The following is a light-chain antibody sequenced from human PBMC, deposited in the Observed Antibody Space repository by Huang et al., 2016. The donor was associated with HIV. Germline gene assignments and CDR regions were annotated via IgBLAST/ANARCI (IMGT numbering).Light chain of an antibody. J-gene: IGKJ2*03. CDR1: QSLLHSDGKTY. CDR3: MHSTQHPYS. Sequence: DIVMTQTPLSLSVTPGQPASISCKSSQSLLHSDGKTYLYWYLQKPGQPPQLLIYEGADQVSGVPDRYSGSGSGTDFTMKSSRVEAEDVGVYYCMHSTQHPYSFGQGTKLEIK. V-gene: IGKV2D-29*01. CDR2: EGA.